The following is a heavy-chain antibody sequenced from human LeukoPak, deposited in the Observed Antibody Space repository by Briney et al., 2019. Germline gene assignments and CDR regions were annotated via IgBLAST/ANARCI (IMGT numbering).Heavy chain of an antibody. Sequence: SETLSLTCTVSGDSASNGNYYWSWLRQPPGKALEWIGYIYYTGSTYYNPSLEGRVTISVDTSRNHSSVKLSPVTAADTAVYYCARGGGGSSTVTIYWFDPWGQGALVTVSS. CDR1: GDSASNGNYY. D-gene: IGHD4-17*01. CDR2: IYYTGST. J-gene: IGHJ5*02. V-gene: IGHV4-61*03. CDR3: ARGGGGSSTVTIYWFDP.